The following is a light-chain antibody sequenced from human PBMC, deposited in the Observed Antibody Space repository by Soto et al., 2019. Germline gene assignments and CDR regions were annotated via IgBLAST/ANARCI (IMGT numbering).Light chain of an antibody. CDR1: QSVGTY. CDR3: HQRSNWPGT. CDR2: DAS. J-gene: IGKJ3*01. Sequence: IVLTQSPATLSLSPGERAILSCRASQSVGTYLAWYQQKPGQAPRLLIYDASNRATGIPARFGGSGSGTYFTLTINSLEPEDFAVYYCHQRSNWPGTFGPGTKVDIK. V-gene: IGKV3-11*01.